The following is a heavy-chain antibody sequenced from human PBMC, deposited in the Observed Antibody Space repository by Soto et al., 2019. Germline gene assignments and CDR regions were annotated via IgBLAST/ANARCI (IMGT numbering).Heavy chain of an antibody. Sequence: ASETLSLTCTVSGGSISSYYWSWIRQPRGKGLEWIGYIYYSGSTNYNPSLKSRVTISVDTSKNQFSLKLSSVTAADTAVYYCARLRAIFGSYYYYSGMAVWGQGTTVTVSS. CDR1: GGSISSYY. D-gene: IGHD3-3*01. CDR3: ARLRAIFGSYYYYSGMAV. V-gene: IGHV4-59*01. J-gene: IGHJ6*02. CDR2: IYYSGST.